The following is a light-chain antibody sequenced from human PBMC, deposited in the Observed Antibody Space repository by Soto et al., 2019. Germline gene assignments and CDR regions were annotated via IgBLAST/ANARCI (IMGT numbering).Light chain of an antibody. CDR3: QQRYTVPIT. J-gene: IGKJ3*01. CDR1: QSISNY. Sequence: DIQMTQSPSSLSASVGDRVTITCRASQSISNYLNWYQQKPGKAPKLLISAASNLQSGVPSRFSGSGSGTDFTLTISSLQPEDFASYYCQQRYTVPITFGPGTKVDLK. CDR2: AAS. V-gene: IGKV1-39*01.